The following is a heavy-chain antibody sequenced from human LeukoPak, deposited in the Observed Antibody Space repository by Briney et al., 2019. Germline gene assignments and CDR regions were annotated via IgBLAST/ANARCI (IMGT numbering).Heavy chain of an antibody. CDR2: ISWNSGSI. CDR1: GFTFDDYA. V-gene: IGHV3-9*01. Sequence: SLRLSCAASGFTFDDYAMHWVRQAPGKGLEWVSGISWNSGSIGYADSVKGRFTISRDNAKNSLYLQMNSLRAEDTALYYCATLGVSAMRGSYYYYYYGMDVWGQGTTVTVSS. CDR3: ATLGVSAMRGSYYYYYYGMDV. D-gene: IGHD5-18*01. J-gene: IGHJ6*02.